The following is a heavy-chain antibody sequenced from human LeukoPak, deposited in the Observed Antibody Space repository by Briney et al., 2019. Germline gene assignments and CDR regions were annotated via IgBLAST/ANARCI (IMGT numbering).Heavy chain of an antibody. Sequence: GGSLRLSCAASGFTFSSYSMNWVRQAPGKGLEWVSSISSSSSYIYYADSVKGRFTISRDNAKNSLYLQMNSLRAEDTAVYYCARVLLWFGELSPYYFDYWGQGTLVTVSS. V-gene: IGHV3-21*01. D-gene: IGHD3-10*01. CDR3: ARVLLWFGELSPYYFDY. CDR2: ISSSSSYI. J-gene: IGHJ4*02. CDR1: GFTFSSYS.